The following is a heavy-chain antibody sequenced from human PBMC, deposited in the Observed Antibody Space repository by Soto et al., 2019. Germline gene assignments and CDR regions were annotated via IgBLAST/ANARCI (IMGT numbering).Heavy chain of an antibody. J-gene: IGHJ6*02. CDR2: INPSSGGA. D-gene: IGHD5-18*01. Sequence: GASVKVSCKASGFTFTGHYIHWVRQAPGQGLEWMGWINPSSGGANIAQKFQGWVTMTRDTSIDTAYMELTRLRSDDTAVYYCARDAAMGDYYHYGMDVWGQGTPVTVSS. V-gene: IGHV1-2*04. CDR1: GFTFTGHY. CDR3: ARDAAMGDYYHYGMDV.